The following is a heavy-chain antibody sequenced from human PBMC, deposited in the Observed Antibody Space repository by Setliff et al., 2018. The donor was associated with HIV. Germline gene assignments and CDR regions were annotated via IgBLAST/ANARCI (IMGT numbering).Heavy chain of an antibody. CDR1: GGSINDERYY. J-gene: IGHJ5*02. CDR2: IYQSGRT. V-gene: IGHV4-39*01. Sequence: SETLSLTCSVSGGSINDERYYWSWIRQPPGKGLEWTGSIYQSGRTYYNPSLKSRLTMSVDTSKNQFSLSLSSVTAADTAVYYCASRVYYYDSNNFLREEGFDPWGQGTLVTVSS. D-gene: IGHD3-22*01. CDR3: ASRVYYYDSNNFLREEGFDP.